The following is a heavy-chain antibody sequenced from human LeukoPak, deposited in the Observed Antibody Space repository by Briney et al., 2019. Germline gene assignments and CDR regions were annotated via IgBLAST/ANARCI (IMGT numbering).Heavy chain of an antibody. D-gene: IGHD4-23*01. J-gene: IGHJ4*02. Sequence: PGGSLRLSCAASGFTFRSYWMSWVRQAPGKGLEFVANIKQEGSEKYYVDSVKGRFTISRDNAKNSLYLQMNGLRAEDTAVYYCAANGGPFDFWGQGILVTVSS. CDR1: GFTFRSYW. CDR2: IKQEGSEK. CDR3: AANGGPFDF. V-gene: IGHV3-7*05.